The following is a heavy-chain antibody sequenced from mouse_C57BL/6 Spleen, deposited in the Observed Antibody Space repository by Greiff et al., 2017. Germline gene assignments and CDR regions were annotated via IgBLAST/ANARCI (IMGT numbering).Heavy chain of an antibody. Sequence: EVKLVESGGGLVQPGGSMKLSCVASGFTFSNYWMNWVRQSPEKGLEWVAQIRLKSDNYATHYAESVKGRFTISRDDSKSSVYLQMNNLMAADTGIYYCYITLYDYGSAMDYWGQGTSVTVSS. V-gene: IGHV6-3*01. CDR2: IRLKSDNYAT. J-gene: IGHJ4*01. D-gene: IGHD2-4*01. CDR3: YITLYDYGSAMDY. CDR1: GFTFSNYW.